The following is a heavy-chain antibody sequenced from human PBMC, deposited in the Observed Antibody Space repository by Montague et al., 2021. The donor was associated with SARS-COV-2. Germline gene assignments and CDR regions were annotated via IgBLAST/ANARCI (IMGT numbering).Heavy chain of an antibody. CDR3: ARGHLSVSMIVVVFTSASYYFDY. J-gene: IGHJ4*02. V-gene: IGHV4-34*01. D-gene: IGHD3-22*01. CDR1: GGSFGDDH. CDR2: IRQSGRT. Sequence: SETLSLTCAAYGGSFGDDHWSWIRQPPGKGLEWIGNIRQSGRTNYNPSLKSRVTISVDTSKNQFSLKLTSVTAADTGLYFCARGHLSVSMIVVVFTSASYYFDYWGQGAQGTVSS.